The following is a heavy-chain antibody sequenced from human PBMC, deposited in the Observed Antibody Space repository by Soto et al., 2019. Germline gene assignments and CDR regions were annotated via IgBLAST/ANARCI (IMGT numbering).Heavy chain of an antibody. CDR2: IYYSGST. CDR1: GGSISSYY. D-gene: IGHD3-10*01. CDR3: AISTQPHLYGY. Sequence: SETLSLTCTVSGGSISSYYWSWIRQPPGKGLEWIGYIYYSGSTNYNPSLKSRVTISVDTSKNQFSLKLSSVTAADTAVYYCAISTQPHLYGYWGQGTLVTVSS. V-gene: IGHV4-59*01. J-gene: IGHJ4*02.